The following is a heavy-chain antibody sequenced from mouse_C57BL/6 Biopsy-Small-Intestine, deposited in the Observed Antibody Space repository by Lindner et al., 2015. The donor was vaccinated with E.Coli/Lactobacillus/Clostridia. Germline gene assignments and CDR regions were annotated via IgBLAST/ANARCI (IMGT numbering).Heavy chain of an antibody. Sequence: VQLQESGPGLVAPSQSLSITCSVSGFSLTSYGVDWVRQSPGKGLEWLGVIWGVGSTNYNSALESRLSISKDNSKRQVFLKMNSLQPDYTAMYYCATHRPDMSHYVGTMDYWGQGTSVTVSS. CDR2: IWGVGST. CDR3: ATHRPDMSHYVGTMDY. CDR1: GFSLTSYG. D-gene: IGHD1-1*01. J-gene: IGHJ4*01. V-gene: IGHV2-6*01.